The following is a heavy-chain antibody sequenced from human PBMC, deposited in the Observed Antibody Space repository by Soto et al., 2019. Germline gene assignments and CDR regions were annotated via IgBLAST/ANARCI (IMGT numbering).Heavy chain of an antibody. D-gene: IGHD6-19*01. CDR2: ISGGGGNS. CDR3: AKETFGVGWTLDF. J-gene: IGHJ4*02. V-gene: IGHV3-23*01. Sequence: QLLESGGGLVQTGGTRRLSCTASGFNFGDYTMTWVRQAPGKGLVWLSTISGGGGNSNHADVVKGRFTIPRANSKNTLYLQMNSLKGEDTALYYCAKETFGVGWTLDFWGQGTLVTVSS. CDR1: GFNFGDYT.